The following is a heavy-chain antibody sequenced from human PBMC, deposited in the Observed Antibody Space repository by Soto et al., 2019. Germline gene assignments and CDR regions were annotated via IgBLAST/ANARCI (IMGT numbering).Heavy chain of an antibody. CDR3: ARMRDQR. J-gene: IGHJ4*02. Sequence: GGSLRLSCAASGFSFSVSWMSWVRQAPGKGLEWVANIKPDGSGQFYVDSVKGRFTISRDNAKNSLYLQMNSLRAEDTALYFCARMRDQRWGQGTLVTVSS. CDR2: IKPDGSGQ. CDR1: GFSFSVSW. V-gene: IGHV3-7*01.